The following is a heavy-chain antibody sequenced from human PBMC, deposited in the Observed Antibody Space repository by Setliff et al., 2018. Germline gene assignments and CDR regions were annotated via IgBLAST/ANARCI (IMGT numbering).Heavy chain of an antibody. J-gene: IGHJ6*03. CDR1: GFTFSSYA. CDR3: AKAYGDSHYYYYYYMDV. Sequence: AGGSLRLSCAASGFTFSSYAMSWVRQAPGKGLEWVSAISGSGGSTYYADSVKGRFTISRDNSKNTLYLQMNSLRAEDTAVYYCAKAYGDSHYYYYYYMDVWGKGTTVTVSS. CDR2: ISGSGGST. V-gene: IGHV3-23*01. D-gene: IGHD4-17*01.